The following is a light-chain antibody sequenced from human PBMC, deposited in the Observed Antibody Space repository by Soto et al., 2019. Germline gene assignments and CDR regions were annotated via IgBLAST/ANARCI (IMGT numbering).Light chain of an antibody. CDR1: QSVSSSY. CDR2: GAS. Sequence: EIVLTQSPGTLSLSPGEGATLSCRASQSVSSSYLAWYQQKPGQAPRLLIYGASSRATGIPDRFSGSGSGTDFTLTISRLEPEDFATYYCQQSYSTPWTFGQGAKVDIK. J-gene: IGKJ1*01. V-gene: IGKV3-20*01. CDR3: QQSYSTPWT.